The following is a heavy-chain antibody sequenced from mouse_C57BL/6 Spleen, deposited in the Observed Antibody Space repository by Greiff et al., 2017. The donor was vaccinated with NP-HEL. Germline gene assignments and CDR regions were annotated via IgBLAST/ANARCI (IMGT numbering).Heavy chain of an antibody. Sequence: QVQLQQSGAELVKPGASVKIPCKASGYAFSSYWMNWVKQRPGKGLEWIGQIYPGDGDTNYNGKFKGKATLTADKSSSTAYMQLSSLTSEDSAVYFCAREDSNRDYAMDYWGQGTSVTVSS. D-gene: IGHD2-5*01. CDR1: GYAFSSYW. V-gene: IGHV1-80*01. J-gene: IGHJ4*01. CDR3: AREDSNRDYAMDY. CDR2: IYPGDGDT.